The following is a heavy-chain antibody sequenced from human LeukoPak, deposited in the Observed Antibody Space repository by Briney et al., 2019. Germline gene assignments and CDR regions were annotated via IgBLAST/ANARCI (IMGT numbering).Heavy chain of an antibody. D-gene: IGHD5-24*01. Sequence: SQTLSLTCAVSGGSISSGGYSWSWVRQPPGKGLEWIGEINHSGSTNSSPSLKSRVTISVDTSKNQFSLKLSSVTAADTAVYYRARGGRGYYYGMDVWGQGTTVTVSS. CDR3: ARGGRGYYYGMDV. V-gene: IGHV4-30-2*01. CDR1: GGSISSGGYS. J-gene: IGHJ6*02. CDR2: INHSGST.